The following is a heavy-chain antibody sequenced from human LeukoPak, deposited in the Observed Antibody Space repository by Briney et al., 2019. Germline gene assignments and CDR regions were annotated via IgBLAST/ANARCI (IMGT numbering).Heavy chain of an antibody. CDR1: GGSISSYY. J-gene: IGHJ6*02. V-gene: IGHV4-4*07. Sequence: SETLSLTCTVSGGSISSYYWSWIRQPAGKGLEWLGRIYTSGSTNYNPSLKSRVTMSVDTSKNQFSLKLSSVTAADTAVYYCARGGGWYLSRGYYYGMDVWGQGTTVTVSS. CDR3: ARGGGWYLSRGYYYGMDV. D-gene: IGHD6-19*01. CDR2: IYTSGST.